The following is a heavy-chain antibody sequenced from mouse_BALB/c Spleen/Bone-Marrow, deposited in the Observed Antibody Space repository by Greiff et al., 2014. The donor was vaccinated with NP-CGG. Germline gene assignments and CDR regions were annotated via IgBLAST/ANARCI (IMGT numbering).Heavy chain of an antibody. CDR2: INPDSSTI. Sequence: EVQVVESGGGLVQPGGSLKLSCAASGFDFSRYWMTWVRQAPGKGLEWIGEINPDSSTINYTPSLRDKFIISRDNAKNTLYLQMSKVRSEDTALYYCARPGYYGYQGVWGAGTTVTVSS. CDR1: GFDFSRYW. CDR3: ARPGYYGYQGV. V-gene: IGHV4-1*02. D-gene: IGHD1-2*01. J-gene: IGHJ1*01.